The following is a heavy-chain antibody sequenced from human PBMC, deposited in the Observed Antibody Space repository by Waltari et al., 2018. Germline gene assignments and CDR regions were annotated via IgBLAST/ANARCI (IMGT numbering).Heavy chain of an antibody. CDR3: ARGRGLQGFNFYYDMDV. V-gene: IGHV4-4*07. D-gene: IGHD4-4*01. J-gene: IGHJ6*03. CDR2: VFSSGRT. CDR1: GGFVNNLY. Sequence: QVHLQESGPGRLKPSETLSLTCTVSGGFVNNLYWSWIRRPAGKGLEWIGRVFSSGRTNYNSPRKSRVTMSVDTSKNHISLKLTSVTAADTGIYYCARGRGLQGFNFYYDMDVWGKGSAVTVSS.